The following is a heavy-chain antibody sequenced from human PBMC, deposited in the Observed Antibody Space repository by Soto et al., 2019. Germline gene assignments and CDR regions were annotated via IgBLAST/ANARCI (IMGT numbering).Heavy chain of an antibody. CDR3: AREGNLGFFSVGRCYVGGMDF. V-gene: IGHV3-33*01. J-gene: IGHJ6*02. D-gene: IGHD2-15*01. CDR2: IWYDGSNK. CDR1: GFTFSSYG. Sequence: GGYLRLSCAASGFTFSSYGMHWVRQAPGKGLEWVAVIWYDGSNKYYADSVKGRFTISRDNSKNTLYLRMNSLRAEDTAVYYCAREGNLGFFSVGRCYVGGMDFCGQGTMVSVSS.